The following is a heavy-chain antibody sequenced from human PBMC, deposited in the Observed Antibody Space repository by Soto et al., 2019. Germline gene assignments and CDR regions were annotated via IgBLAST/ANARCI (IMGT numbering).Heavy chain of an antibody. CDR3: ARDAKFDY. CDR1: GYTFTNYY. V-gene: IGHV1-46*01. CDR2: INPSGGST. Sequence: QVQLVQSGAEVKKPGASVKVSCKASGYTFTNYYIHWVRQAPGQGLEWMGEINPSGGSTRYAQKCQGRVTMTRDTSTSTVYMELSSLRSEDTAVFYCARDAKFDYWGQGTLVTVSS. J-gene: IGHJ4*02.